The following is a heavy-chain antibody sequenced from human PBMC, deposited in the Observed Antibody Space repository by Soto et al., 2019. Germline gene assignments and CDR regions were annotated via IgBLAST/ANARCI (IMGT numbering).Heavy chain of an antibody. CDR1: GFTFSSYW. V-gene: IGHV3-7*04. CDR2: IKQDGSEK. D-gene: IGHD3-10*01. CDR3: ARVRYYGSWSYYLDY. J-gene: IGHJ4*02. Sequence: EVQLVESGGGLVQPGGSLRLSCAASGFTFSSYWMSWVRQAPGKGLEWVANIKQDGSEKYYVDSVKGRFTISRDNAKNSLYLQMNSLRAEDTAVYNCARVRYYGSWSYYLDYWGQGTLVTVSS.